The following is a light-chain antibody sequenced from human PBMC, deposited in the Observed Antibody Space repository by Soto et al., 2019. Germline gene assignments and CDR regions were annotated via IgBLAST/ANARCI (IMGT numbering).Light chain of an antibody. CDR3: MPALQPPPT. CDR2: LGS. Sequence: EIVMTQSPLSLPVTPGEPASISCRSSQSLLHSDGYNCLDWYLQKPGQSPQLLMYLGSNRAPGGRDRFRVSGSGTDFHLTISRVEAEDVGVFYCMPALQPPPTFGQGTRVAI. J-gene: IGKJ1*01. CDR1: QSLLHSDGYNC. V-gene: IGKV2-28*01.